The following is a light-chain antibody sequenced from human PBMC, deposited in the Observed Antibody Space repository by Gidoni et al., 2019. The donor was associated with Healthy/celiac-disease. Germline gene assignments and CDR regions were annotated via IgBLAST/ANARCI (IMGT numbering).Light chain of an antibody. J-gene: IGLJ2*01. CDR2: GNS. V-gene: IGLV1-40*01. CDR1: ISNIGAGYD. Sequence: QSVLPQPPSVSVAPEQRVTISCTWSISNIGAGYDVDWYQKLPGTAPKLLIYGNSNRPSGVPDRFSGSKSGTSASLAITGLQAEDEADYYCQSYDSSLSGVVFGGGTKLTVL. CDR3: QSYDSSLSGVV.